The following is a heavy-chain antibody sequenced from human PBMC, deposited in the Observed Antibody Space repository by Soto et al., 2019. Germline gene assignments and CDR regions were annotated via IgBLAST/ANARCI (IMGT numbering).Heavy chain of an antibody. V-gene: IGHV3-33*01. Sequence: QVQLEQSGGGVVQPGRSLRLSCAASGFTFSSNGMHWVRQAPGKGLEWVAVIWYDGSNKYYADSVEGRFTISRDNSKNTLYLQMNSLRAEDTAVYYCARWGSYKKLDYWGQGTLVTVSS. J-gene: IGHJ4*02. CDR2: IWYDGSNK. CDR1: GFTFSSNG. CDR3: ARWGSYKKLDY. D-gene: IGHD3-16*01.